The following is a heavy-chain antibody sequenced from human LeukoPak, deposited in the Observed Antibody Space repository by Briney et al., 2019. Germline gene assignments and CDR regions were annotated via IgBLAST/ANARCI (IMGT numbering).Heavy chain of an antibody. V-gene: IGHV3-7*01. D-gene: IGHD3-3*01. CDR2: IKQDGSEK. Sequence: GGSLRLSCAASGFTFSSYWMSWVRQAPGKGLEWVANIKQDGSEKYYVDSVKGRFTISRDNAKNALYLQMNSLRAEDTAVYYCARVPRRRFLEWLYFDYWGQGTLVTVSS. J-gene: IGHJ4*02. CDR3: ARVPRRRFLEWLYFDY. CDR1: GFTFSSYW.